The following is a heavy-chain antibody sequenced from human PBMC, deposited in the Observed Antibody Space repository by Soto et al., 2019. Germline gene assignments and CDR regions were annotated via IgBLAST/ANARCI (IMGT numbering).Heavy chain of an antibody. CDR3: ARDTIFGVVIIYMDV. CDR1: GYTFTSYG. V-gene: IGHV1-18*01. J-gene: IGHJ6*03. D-gene: IGHD3-3*01. CDR2: ISAYNGNT. Sequence: ASVKVSCKASGYTFTSYGISWVRQAPGQGLEWMGWISAYNGNTNYAQKLQGRVTMTTDTSTSTAYMELRSLRSDDTAVYYCARDTIFGVVIIYMDVWGKGTTVTVSS.